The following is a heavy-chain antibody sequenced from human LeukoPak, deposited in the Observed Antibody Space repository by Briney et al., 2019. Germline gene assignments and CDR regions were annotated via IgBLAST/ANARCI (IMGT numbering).Heavy chain of an antibody. CDR1: DESFSGYY. Sequence: SETLSLTCAVSDESFSGYYRNWIRQPPGRGLEWIGEINYSGSTQYHPSLKSRVSMSVDKSKKQVSLKLSSVTVADTAVYYFAREGRGGPNFDYWGQGTLAIVSS. J-gene: IGHJ4*02. CDR3: AREGRGGPNFDY. CDR2: INYSGST. D-gene: IGHD2-15*01. V-gene: IGHV4-34*01.